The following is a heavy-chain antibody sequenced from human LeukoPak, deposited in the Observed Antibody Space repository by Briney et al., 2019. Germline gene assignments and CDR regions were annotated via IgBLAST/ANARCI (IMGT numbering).Heavy chain of an antibody. V-gene: IGHV3-48*04. CDR1: GLSFSVSS. J-gene: IGHJ4*02. D-gene: IGHD2-15*01. Sequence: GGSLRLSCAASGLSFSVSSMNWVRQAPGKGLEWISYISSTGKTIYYADSVRGRFTISRDNAKNSLYLQMSSLRADDTAIYYCVHGYCDSAACIHHLHHWGQGTLVTVSS. CDR2: ISSTGKTI. CDR3: VHGYCDSAACIHHLHH.